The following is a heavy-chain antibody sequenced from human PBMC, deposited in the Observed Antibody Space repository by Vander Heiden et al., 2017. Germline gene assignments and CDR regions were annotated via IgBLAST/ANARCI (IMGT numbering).Heavy chain of an antibody. Sequence: QVQLQESGPRLVKPSETLFLNCTVSGVSISSYYWSWIRQPAGKGLEWVGRIYSSGSANYNPSLESRVTMSVDTSKNHFSLRLTSVTAADTAIYYCARGTRSNSREGSAFDIWGQGTAVTVSS. D-gene: IGHD7-27*01. CDR3: ARGTRSNSREGSAFDI. CDR1: GVSISSYY. V-gene: IGHV4-4*07. J-gene: IGHJ3*02. CDR2: IYSSGSA.